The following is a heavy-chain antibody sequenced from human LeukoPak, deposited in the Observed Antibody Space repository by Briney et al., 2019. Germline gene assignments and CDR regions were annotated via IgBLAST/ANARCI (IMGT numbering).Heavy chain of an antibody. CDR1: GGSISSYY. J-gene: IGHJ4*02. V-gene: IGHV4-59*01. D-gene: IGHD3-22*01. CDR3: ARSGKRANYYDSSGYYCAFDY. Sequence: PSETLSLTCTVSGGSISSYYWSWIRQPPGKGLEWIGYIYYSGSTNYNPSLKSRVTMSVDTSKNQFSLKLSSVTAADTAVYYCARSGKRANYYDSSGYYCAFDYWGQGTLVTVSS. CDR2: IYYSGST.